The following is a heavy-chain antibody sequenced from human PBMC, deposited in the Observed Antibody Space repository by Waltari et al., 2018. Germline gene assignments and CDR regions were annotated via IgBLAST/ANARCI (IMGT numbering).Heavy chain of an antibody. CDR3: ARGNAPVGYYYMDV. CDR1: GFTFSSYS. Sequence: EVQLVESGGGLVKPGGSLRLSCAASGFTFSSYSMNWVRQAPGKGLEWVSSISSSSSYIYYADSVKGRFTISRDNAKNSLYLQMNSLRAEDTAVYYCARGNAPVGYYYMDVWGKGTTVTVSS. V-gene: IGHV3-21*04. CDR2: ISSSSSYI. D-gene: IGHD2-2*01. J-gene: IGHJ6*03.